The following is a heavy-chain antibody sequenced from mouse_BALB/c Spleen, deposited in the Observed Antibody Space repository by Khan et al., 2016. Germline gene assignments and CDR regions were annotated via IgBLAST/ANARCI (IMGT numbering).Heavy chain of an antibody. CDR1: GFSLTSYG. J-gene: IGHJ2*01. Sequence: QVQLQQSGPGLVQPSQSLSITCTVSGFSLTSYGVHWVRQSPGKGLEWLGVIWSGGSTDYNAAFISRLSISKDNSKSQVFFKMNSLQANDTAIYYCARNLLWYFDYWGQGTTLTVSS. D-gene: IGHD2-1*01. CDR3: ARNLLWYFDY. V-gene: IGHV2-2*02. CDR2: IWSGGST.